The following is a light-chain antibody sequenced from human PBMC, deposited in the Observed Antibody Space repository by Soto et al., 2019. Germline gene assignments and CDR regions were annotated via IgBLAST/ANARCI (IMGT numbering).Light chain of an antibody. Sequence: GAPGQRVTISCTGSSSNIGAGYDVHWYQQLPGTAPKLLIYGNSNRPSGVPDRFSGSKSGTSASLAITGLQAEDETDYYCQSYDSSLSGFYVFGNGTKVTVL. V-gene: IGLV1-40*01. CDR3: QSYDSSLSGFYV. CDR1: SSNIGAGYD. J-gene: IGLJ1*01. CDR2: GNS.